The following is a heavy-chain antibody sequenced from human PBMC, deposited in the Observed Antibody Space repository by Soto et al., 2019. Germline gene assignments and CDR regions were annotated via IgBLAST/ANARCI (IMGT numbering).Heavy chain of an antibody. CDR1: GGSINSNNYY. J-gene: IGHJ4*02. Sequence: SETLSLTCTVSGGSINSNNYYWGWVRQPPGKGLDWIGNIYYTGTTYYNPSLKSRVTISVDTSKNQFSLRLNSVTAADTAMYYCARFLVPASRHTAFDFWGQGTQATVSS. V-gene: IGHV4-39*01. CDR2: IYYTGTT. D-gene: IGHD2-21*02. CDR3: ARFLVPASRHTAFDF.